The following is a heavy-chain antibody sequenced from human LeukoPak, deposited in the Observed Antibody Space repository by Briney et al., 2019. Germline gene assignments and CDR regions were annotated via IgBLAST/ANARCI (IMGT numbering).Heavy chain of an antibody. D-gene: IGHD6-6*01. V-gene: IGHV1-2*02. CDR3: ARDLSIAARENWFDP. Sequence: WASVKVSCKASGYSFTGYYMHWVRQAPGQGLEWMGWINPNSGGTNHAQKFQGRVTMTRDTSISTAYMELSRLRSDDTAVYYCARDLSIAARENWFDPWGQGTLVTVSS. CDR1: GYSFTGYY. J-gene: IGHJ5*02. CDR2: INPNSGGT.